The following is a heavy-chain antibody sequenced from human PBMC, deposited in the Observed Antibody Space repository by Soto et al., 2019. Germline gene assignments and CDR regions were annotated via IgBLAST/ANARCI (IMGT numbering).Heavy chain of an antibody. CDR2: IRSKAYGGTT. CDR3: TRDHDDSSGYYYVRPEY. D-gene: IGHD3-22*01. Sequence: GGSLRLSCTSSVCTFGDYAMSCFRESPGKWLEWVGFIRSKAYGGTTEYAASVKGRFTISRDDSKSIAYLQMNSLKTEDTAVYYCTRDHDDSSGYYYVRPEYWGQGTLVTVSS. CDR1: VCTFGDYA. V-gene: IGHV3-49*03. J-gene: IGHJ4*02.